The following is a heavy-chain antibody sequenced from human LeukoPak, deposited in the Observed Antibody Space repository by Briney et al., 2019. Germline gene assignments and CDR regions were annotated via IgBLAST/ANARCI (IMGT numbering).Heavy chain of an antibody. V-gene: IGHV4-59*01. CDR3: ARFVVVPAAISGWFDP. J-gene: IGHJ5*02. CDR1: GGSISSYY. Sequence: SETLSLTCTVSGGSISSYYWSWIRQPPGKGLEWIEYIYYSGSTNYNPSLKSRVTISVDTSKNQFSLELSSVTAADTAVYYCARFVVVPAAISGWFDPWGQGTLVTVSS. CDR2: IYYSGST. D-gene: IGHD2-2*01.